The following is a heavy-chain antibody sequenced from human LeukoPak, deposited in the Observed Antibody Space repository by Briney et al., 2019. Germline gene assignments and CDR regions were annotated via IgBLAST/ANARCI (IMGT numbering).Heavy chain of an antibody. Sequence: SVKVSCKASVGTFSSYAITWVRQAPGQGLEWMGRIIPIFGTANYAQKFQGRVTITTDESTSTAYMELSSLRSEDTDVYYCAREIRGSDAYFDYWGQGTLVTVSS. J-gene: IGHJ4*02. CDR3: AREIRGSDAYFDY. D-gene: IGHD3-10*01. CDR2: IIPIFGTA. V-gene: IGHV1-69*05. CDR1: VGTFSSYA.